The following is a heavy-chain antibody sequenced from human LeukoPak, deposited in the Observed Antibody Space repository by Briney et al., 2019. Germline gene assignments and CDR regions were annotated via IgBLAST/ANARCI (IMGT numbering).Heavy chain of an antibody. Sequence: PGGSLRLSCAASGFTFSSYSMNWVRQAPGKGLEWVSSISSSSTYIYYADSVKGRFTISRDNAKNSLYLQMSSLRDEDTAVYYCASLLEVSSSWPFDYWGQGTLVTVSS. J-gene: IGHJ4*02. V-gene: IGHV3-21*01. CDR2: ISSSSTYI. D-gene: IGHD6-13*01. CDR3: ASLLEVSSSWPFDY. CDR1: GFTFSSYS.